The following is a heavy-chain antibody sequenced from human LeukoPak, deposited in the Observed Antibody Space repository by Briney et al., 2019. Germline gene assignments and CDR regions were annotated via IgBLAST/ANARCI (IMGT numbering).Heavy chain of an antibody. V-gene: IGHV3-33*01. D-gene: IGHD2/OR15-2a*01. CDR2: IWYDGSNT. CDR3: AREGCNRTKCYGYYYYGMDV. J-gene: IGHJ6*02. CDR1: GFTFSSYG. Sequence: PGGSLRLSCAASGFTFSSYGMHWVREAPGKGLEWVAGIWYDGSNTNNADSVKGRFTISRDNAKNSLYLQMNSLRDEDTAVYYCAREGCNRTKCYGYYYYGMDVWGQGTTVTVSS.